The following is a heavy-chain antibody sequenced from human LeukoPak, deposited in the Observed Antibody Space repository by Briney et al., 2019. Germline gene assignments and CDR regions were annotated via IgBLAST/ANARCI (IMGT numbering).Heavy chain of an antibody. CDR2: FFEVGST. CDR1: GDSISSHY. J-gene: IGHJ6*03. Sequence: SETLSLTCTVSGDSISSHYWSWIRQPPGKGLEWMGFFFEVGSTNYKSSLESRVTMSVDTSKKQFSLKLRSVTAADTAVYYCARVLQNYYHLDVWGTGTTVTVSS. CDR3: ARVLQNYYHLDV. D-gene: IGHD2/OR15-2a*01. V-gene: IGHV4-59*11.